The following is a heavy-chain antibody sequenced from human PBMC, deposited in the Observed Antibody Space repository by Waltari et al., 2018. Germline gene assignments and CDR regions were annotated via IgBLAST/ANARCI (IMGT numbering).Heavy chain of an antibody. D-gene: IGHD2-15*01. Sequence: QLQLQESGPGLVKPSGTQPLTCTVSGESMGSQDFLSWVRQPPEKGLEWIGQIHRSGRTNYNPSLESRVTISVDTSNNQFSLKVTSTTAADTAVYYCARDRGRGLYLDSWGQGTLVTVSP. J-gene: IGHJ4*02. CDR3: ARDRGRGLYLDS. CDR2: IHRSGRT. CDR1: GESMGSQDF. V-gene: IGHV4-4*02.